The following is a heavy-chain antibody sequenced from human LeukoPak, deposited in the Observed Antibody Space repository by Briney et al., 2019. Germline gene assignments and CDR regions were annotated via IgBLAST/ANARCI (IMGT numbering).Heavy chain of an antibody. Sequence: SQTLSLTCTVSGGSISSGGYYWSWIRQHPGKGLEWIGYIYYSGSTYYNPSLKSRVTISVDTSKNQFSLKLSSVTAADTAVYYCARDRDGGYSYGYQNCGMDVWGQGITVTVSS. CDR3: ARDRDGGYSYGYQNCGMDV. J-gene: IGHJ6*02. D-gene: IGHD5-18*01. CDR2: IYYSGST. CDR1: GGSISSGGYY. V-gene: IGHV4-31*03.